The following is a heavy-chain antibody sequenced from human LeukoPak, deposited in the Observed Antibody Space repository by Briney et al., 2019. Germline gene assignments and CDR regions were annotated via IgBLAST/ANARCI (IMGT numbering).Heavy chain of an antibody. J-gene: IGHJ4*02. Sequence: GGSLRLSCEASPFIFSGHWLNWVRQTPGKGLEWVATMDGGGSATYYVDSVKGRFTITRDNAKNSLFLQMNSLRAEDTALYYCANEEWYRFDYWGQGTLVTVPS. CDR1: PFIFSGHW. D-gene: IGHD2-8*01. CDR3: ANEEWYRFDY. CDR2: MDGGGSAT. V-gene: IGHV3-7*03.